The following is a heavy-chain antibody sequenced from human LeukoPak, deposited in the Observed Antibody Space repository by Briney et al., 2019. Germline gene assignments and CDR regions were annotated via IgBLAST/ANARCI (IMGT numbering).Heavy chain of an antibody. Sequence: SETLSLTCAVSGGSFSGYYWSWSRQPTGKGLEWIGEINHSGSTNYNPSLKSRVTISVDTSKNQFSLKLSSVTAADTAVYYCARGGRVVPAAISWFDPWGQGTLVTVSS. J-gene: IGHJ5*02. CDR1: GGSFSGYY. CDR2: INHSGST. D-gene: IGHD2-2*01. V-gene: IGHV4-34*01. CDR3: ARGGRVVPAAISWFDP.